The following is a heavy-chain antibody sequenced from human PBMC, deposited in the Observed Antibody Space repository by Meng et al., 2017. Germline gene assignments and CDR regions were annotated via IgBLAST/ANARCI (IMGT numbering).Heavy chain of an antibody. D-gene: IGHD3-22*01. J-gene: IGHJ5*02. CDR2: VSDGGYN. CDR1: GGSFSGHY. Sequence: QVQLQQWGAGLLKPSETLSLTCTVYGGSFSGHYWSWIRQAPGEGLEWIGEVSDGGYNKYNPALKGRVTVSGDTSKNEVCLKLISVTAADTAVYYCARNRYDRSTHVFDPWGQGTLVTVSS. V-gene: IGHV4-34*01. CDR3: ARNRYDRSTHVFDP.